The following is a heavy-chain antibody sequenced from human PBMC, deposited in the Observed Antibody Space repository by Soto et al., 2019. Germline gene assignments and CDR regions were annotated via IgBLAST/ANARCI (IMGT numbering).Heavy chain of an antibody. CDR3: ARSGYCSGGSCYSPEPSGVYYYYYMDV. V-gene: IGHV2-70*11. Sequence: SGPTLVNPTQTLTLTCSFSGFSLSTSGMCVSWIRQPPGKALEWLARIDLDDDKYYSTSLKTRLTISKDTSKNQVVLTMTNMDPVDTATYYCARSGYCSGGSCYSPEPSGVYYYYYMDVWGKGTTVTVSS. D-gene: IGHD2-15*01. CDR1: GFSLSTSGMC. CDR2: IDLDDDK. J-gene: IGHJ6*03.